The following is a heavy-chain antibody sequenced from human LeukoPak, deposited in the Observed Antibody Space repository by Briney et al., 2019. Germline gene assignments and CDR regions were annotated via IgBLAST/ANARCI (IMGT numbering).Heavy chain of an antibody. CDR2: INHSGST. Sequence: SETLSLTCAVYGGSFSGYYWSWIRQPPGKGLEWIGEINHSGSTNYNPSLKSRVTISVDTSKNQFSLKLSSVTAADTAVYYCARGSWIQSSPAIYYFDYWGQGILVTVSS. J-gene: IGHJ4*02. CDR3: ARGSWIQSSPAIYYFDY. V-gene: IGHV4-34*01. D-gene: IGHD5-18*01. CDR1: GGSFSGYY.